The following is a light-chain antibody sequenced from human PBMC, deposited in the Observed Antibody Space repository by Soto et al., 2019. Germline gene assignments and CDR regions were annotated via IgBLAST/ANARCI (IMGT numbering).Light chain of an antibody. CDR1: QSINTW. CDR2: KAS. J-gene: IGKJ5*01. V-gene: IGKV1-5*03. Sequence: DIQMTQSPSTLSASVGDRVTITCRASQSINTWLAWYQQKPGKAPKLLIYKASSLESGVPSRFSGSGFGTNFALTISSLQPEDFATYYCQQLNSYPITFGQGTRLEI. CDR3: QQLNSYPIT.